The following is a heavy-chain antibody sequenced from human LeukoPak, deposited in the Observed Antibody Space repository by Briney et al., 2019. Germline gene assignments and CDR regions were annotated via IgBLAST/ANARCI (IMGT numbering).Heavy chain of an antibody. D-gene: IGHD4-17*01. Sequence: GGSLRLSCAASGFTFSRYWMSWVRQAPGKGLEWVANIRQDGSDKYYVDSVKGRFTISRDNAKDSLYLQMNSLRADDTAVYYCAREVYGDNYFDYWGQGTLVTVSS. CDR3: AREVYGDNYFDY. CDR2: IRQDGSDK. CDR1: GFTFSRYW. V-gene: IGHV3-7*05. J-gene: IGHJ4*02.